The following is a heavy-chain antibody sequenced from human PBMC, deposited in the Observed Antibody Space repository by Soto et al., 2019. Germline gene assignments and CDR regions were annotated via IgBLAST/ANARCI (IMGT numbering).Heavy chain of an antibody. V-gene: IGHV1-69*13. J-gene: IGHJ4*02. CDR2: IIPIFGTA. CDR1: GCTFSSYA. Sequence: SVKVSCKASGCTFSSYAISCVRQAPGQVLEWMGGIIPIFGTANYAQKFQGRVTITADESTSTAYMELSSLRSEDTAVYYCASFGFQKNYYDSSGPGPLDYWGQGTLVTVSS. CDR3: ASFGFQKNYYDSSGPGPLDY. D-gene: IGHD3-22*01.